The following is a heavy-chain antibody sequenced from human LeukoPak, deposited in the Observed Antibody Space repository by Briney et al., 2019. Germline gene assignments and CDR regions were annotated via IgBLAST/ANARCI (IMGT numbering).Heavy chain of an antibody. V-gene: IGHV3-30*02. CDR2: IRYDGSNK. CDR3: AKADSSSWYYFDY. D-gene: IGHD6-13*01. CDR1: GFTFSSYG. J-gene: IGHJ4*02. Sequence: PGGSLRLSCAASGFTFSSYGMHWVRQAPGKGLEWVAFIRYDGSNKYYADSVKGRFTISRDNSKNTLYLQMNSLRAEDTAVYYCAKADSSSWYYFDYWGQGTLVTVSS.